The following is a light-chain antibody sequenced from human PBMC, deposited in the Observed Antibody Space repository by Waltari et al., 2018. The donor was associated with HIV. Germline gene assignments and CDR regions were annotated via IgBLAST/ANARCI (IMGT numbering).Light chain of an antibody. Sequence: QSVLTQPPSASGAPGQRVTISCSGSRCNIGSNPVSWYGRLPETPPNRLMSGNSQGPSGVPARCSASNAGSPSPLAISGLQSGVGSQYFCGAWDDSLKVFMFGGGTQLTVL. J-gene: IGLJ3*02. V-gene: IGLV1-44*01. CDR3: GAWDDSLKVFM. CDR2: GNS. CDR1: RCNIGSNP.